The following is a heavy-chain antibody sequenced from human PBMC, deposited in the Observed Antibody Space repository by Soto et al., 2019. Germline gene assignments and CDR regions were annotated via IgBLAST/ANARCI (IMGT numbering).Heavy chain of an antibody. J-gene: IGHJ6*03. CDR1: GGSISSYY. CDR3: ARSQAGASVGYYYYMDV. Sequence: SETLSLTCTVSGGSISSYYWSWIRQPPGKGLEWIGYIYYSGSTNYNPSLKSRVTISVDTSKNQFSLKLSSVTAADTAVYYCARSQAGASVGYYYYMDVWGKGTTVTVSS. V-gene: IGHV4-59*08. CDR2: IYYSGST. D-gene: IGHD1-26*01.